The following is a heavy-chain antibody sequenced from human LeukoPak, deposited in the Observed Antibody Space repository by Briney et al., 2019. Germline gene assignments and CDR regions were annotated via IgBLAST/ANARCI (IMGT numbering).Heavy chain of an antibody. CDR1: GYTFTGYY. Sequence: ASVKVSCKASGYTFTGYYMHWVRQAPGQGLEWMGWINPNSGGTNYAQKFQGRVTMTRNTSISTAYMELSSLGSEDTAVYYCAREYYGSGSRGLFDPWGQGTLVTVSS. D-gene: IGHD3-10*01. CDR2: INPNSGGT. V-gene: IGHV1-2*02. CDR3: AREYYGSGSRGLFDP. J-gene: IGHJ5*02.